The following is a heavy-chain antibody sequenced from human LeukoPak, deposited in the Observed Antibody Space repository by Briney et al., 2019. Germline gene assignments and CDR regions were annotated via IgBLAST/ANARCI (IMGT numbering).Heavy chain of an antibody. Sequence: GGSLRLSCAASGFTFSSYWMHWVRQAPGKGLVWVSRINSDGSSTSYADSVKGRFTISRDNAKNTLYLQMNSLRAEDTAVYYCARGARYSSGYPDFWGQGTLVTVSS. V-gene: IGHV3-74*01. J-gene: IGHJ4*02. CDR2: INSDGSST. CDR1: GFTFSSYW. CDR3: ARGARYSSGYPDF. D-gene: IGHD6-19*01.